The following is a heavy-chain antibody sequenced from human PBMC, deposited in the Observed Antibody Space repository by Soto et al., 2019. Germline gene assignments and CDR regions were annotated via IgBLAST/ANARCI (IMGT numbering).Heavy chain of an antibody. CDR2: ISGSGGST. Sequence: PWGSLRLSCAASVFTCSSYAMSWFRQAPGKGLEWVSAISGSGGSTYYADSVKGRFTISRDNSKNTLYLQMNSLRAEDTAVYYCAKDRMYSGSSLDYYGMDVWGQGTTVTVSS. D-gene: IGHD1-26*01. J-gene: IGHJ6*02. V-gene: IGHV3-23*01. CDR1: VFTCSSYA. CDR3: AKDRMYSGSSLDYYGMDV.